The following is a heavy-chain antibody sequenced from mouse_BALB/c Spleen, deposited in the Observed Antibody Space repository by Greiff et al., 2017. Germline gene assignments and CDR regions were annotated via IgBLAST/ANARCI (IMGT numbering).Heavy chain of an antibody. Sequence: EVQLVESGGGLVQPGGSLRLSCATSGFTFTDYYMSWVRQPPGKALEWLGFIRNKANGYTTEYSASVKGRFTIFRDNSQSILYLQMNTLGAEDSATYYCARGMITNAMDYWGQGTSVTVSS. D-gene: IGHD2-4*01. CDR2: IRNKANGYTT. CDR1: GFTFTDYY. J-gene: IGHJ4*01. V-gene: IGHV7-3*02. CDR3: ARGMITNAMDY.